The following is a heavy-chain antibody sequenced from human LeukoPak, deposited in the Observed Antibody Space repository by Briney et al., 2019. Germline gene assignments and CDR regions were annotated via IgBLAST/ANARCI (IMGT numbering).Heavy chain of an antibody. J-gene: IGHJ4*02. CDR3: ASGVSSWYFEH. D-gene: IGHD6-6*01. Sequence: GESLKISCKSSAYGFTAYWIGWVRQMPGKGLEWMGIIYPYDSDTRYGPSLQGHFTISADKSISTAYLQWSSLKASETAIYYCASGVSSWYFEHWGQGTLVTVSS. CDR2: IYPYDSDT. CDR1: AYGFTAYW. V-gene: IGHV5-51*01.